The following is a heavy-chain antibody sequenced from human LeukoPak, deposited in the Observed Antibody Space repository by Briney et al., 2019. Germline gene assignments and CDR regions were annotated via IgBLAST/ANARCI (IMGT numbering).Heavy chain of an antibody. J-gene: IGHJ4*02. V-gene: IGHV3-23*01. D-gene: IGHD3-9*01. CDR2: ISGSGGST. CDR3: AKVAHYDILTGYFYFDY. Sequence: GSLRLSCAASGFTFSSYAMSWVRQAPGKGLEWVSAISGSGGSTYYADSVKGRFTISRDNSKNTLYLQMNGLRAEDTAVYYCAKVAHYDILTGYFYFDYWGQGTLVTVSS. CDR1: GFTFSSYA.